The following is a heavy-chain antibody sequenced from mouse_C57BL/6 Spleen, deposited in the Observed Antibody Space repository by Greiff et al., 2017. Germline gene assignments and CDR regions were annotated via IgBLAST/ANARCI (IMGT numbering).Heavy chain of an antibody. D-gene: IGHD1-1*01. Sequence: VQLKQSGAELARPGASVKLSCKASGYTFTSYGISWVKQRTGQGLEWIGEIYPRSGNTYYNEKFKGKATLTADKSSSTAYMELRSLTSEDSAVYFCALLLPFAYWGQGTLVTVSA. V-gene: IGHV1-81*01. CDR1: GYTFTSYG. CDR3: ALLLPFAY. CDR2: IYPRSGNT. J-gene: IGHJ3*01.